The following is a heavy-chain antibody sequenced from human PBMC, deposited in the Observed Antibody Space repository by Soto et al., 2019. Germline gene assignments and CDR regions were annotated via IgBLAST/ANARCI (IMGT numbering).Heavy chain of an antibody. CDR2: ITGSSSYI. J-gene: IGHJ4*02. D-gene: IGHD3-22*01. CDR3: ARDVYYYDSSAYWAY. CDR1: GFTFSSYS. Sequence: EVQLVESGGGLVKPGGSLRLSCAASGFTFSSYSMNWVRQAPGKGLEWVSSITGSSSYIYYADSVKGRFTISRDNAKNALYLQMNSRGAEDTAVYYCARDVYYYDSSAYWAYWGQGTLVTVSS. V-gene: IGHV3-21*02.